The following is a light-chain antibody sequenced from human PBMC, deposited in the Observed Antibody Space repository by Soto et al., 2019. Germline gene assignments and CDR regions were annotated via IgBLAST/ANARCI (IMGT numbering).Light chain of an antibody. J-gene: IGKJ5*01. V-gene: IGKV3-15*01. Sequence: EIVMTQSPATLSVSPGERATLSCRASQSVGSNLAWYQQKPGQAPRLLIYAASTRATGIPARFSGSGSGTEFTLTISSLQSEDFAVYYCQQYNNWSFGQGTRLE. CDR3: QQYNNWS. CDR2: AAS. CDR1: QSVGSN.